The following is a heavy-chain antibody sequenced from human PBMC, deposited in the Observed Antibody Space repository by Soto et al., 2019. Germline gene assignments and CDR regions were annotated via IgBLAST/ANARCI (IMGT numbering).Heavy chain of an antibody. J-gene: IGHJ6*02. CDR3: ARVHGGNFYYYYYGMDV. CDR2: IIGSGSRT. D-gene: IGHD2-21*02. V-gene: IGHV3-23*01. Sequence: GGSLRLSCTASGFTFSDHAMTWVRQAPGRGLEWVSTIIGSGSRTYYADSVKGRFTISRDNAKNTLYLQMNSLRAEDTAVYYCARVHGGNFYYYYYGMDVWGQGTTVTVSS. CDR1: GFTFSDHA.